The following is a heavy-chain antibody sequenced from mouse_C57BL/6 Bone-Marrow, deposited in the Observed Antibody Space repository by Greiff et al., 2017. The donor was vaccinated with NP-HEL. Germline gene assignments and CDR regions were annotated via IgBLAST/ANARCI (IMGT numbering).Heavy chain of an antibody. J-gene: IGHJ2*01. CDR1: GYTFTSYG. CDR2: IYPRSGNT. D-gene: IGHD1-1*01. CDR3: ARACYYGSSSTHFDY. Sequence: QVQLQQSGAELARPGASVKLSCKASGYTFTSYGISWVKQRPGQGLEWIGEIYPRSGNTYYNEKFKGKATLTADKSSSTAYMELRSLTSEDSAFYFCARACYYGSSSTHFDYWGQGTTLTVSS. V-gene: IGHV1-81*01.